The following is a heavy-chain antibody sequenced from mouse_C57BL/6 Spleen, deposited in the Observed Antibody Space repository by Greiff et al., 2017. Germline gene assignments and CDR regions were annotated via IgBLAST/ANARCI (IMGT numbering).Heavy chain of an antibody. J-gene: IGHJ2*01. CDR3: ASSYYCNSLDC. V-gene: IGHV1-39*01. Sequence: EVQLQQSGPELVKPGASVKISCKASGYSFTDYNMNWVKQSNGKSLEWIGVINPNYGTTSYNQKFKGKATLTVAHSSCTAYMQLNSLTSEDSAVYYCASSYYCNSLDCWGQGTTLTVSS. CDR1: GYSFTDYN. D-gene: IGHD2-10*01. CDR2: INPNYGTT.